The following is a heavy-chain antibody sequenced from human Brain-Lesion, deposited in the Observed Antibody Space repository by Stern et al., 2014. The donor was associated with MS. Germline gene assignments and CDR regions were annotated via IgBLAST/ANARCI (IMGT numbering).Heavy chain of an antibody. D-gene: IGHD1-26*01. Sequence: QVQLVQSGAEVKKPGASVKVSCKVSGYTLTELSMHWVRQAPRKGLEWMGGFDPADGETIYAQKFQGRDTMTEDTSTDTAYMELSSLRSEDTAVYYCATLSPGAGGNYYRHFDYWGQGTLVTVSS. CDR3: ATLSPGAGGNYYRHFDY. J-gene: IGHJ4*02. V-gene: IGHV1-24*01. CDR1: GYTLTELS. CDR2: FDPADGET.